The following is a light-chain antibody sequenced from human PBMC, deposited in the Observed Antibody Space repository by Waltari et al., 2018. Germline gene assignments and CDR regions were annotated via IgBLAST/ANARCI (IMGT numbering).Light chain of an antibody. CDR3: QQESNWSLT. CDR2: DAS. J-gene: IGKJ4*01. CDR1: QSVNSR. V-gene: IGKV3D-15*01. Sequence: EIVMTQSPATLSLSPGERATLSCRASQSVNSRLAWYQQKPGQAPRLLIYDASNRATGIPDRFSVSGSGTDFTLTISSLEPEDVAVYFCQQESNWSLTFGGGTKVEIK.